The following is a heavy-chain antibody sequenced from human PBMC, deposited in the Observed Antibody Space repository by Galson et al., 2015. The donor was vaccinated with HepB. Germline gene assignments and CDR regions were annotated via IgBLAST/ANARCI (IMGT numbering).Heavy chain of an antibody. V-gene: IGHV1-69-2*01. CDR3: ATRVGWGGGDYDHWFFDL. CDR1: GYTFSDYY. D-gene: IGHD4-17*01. J-gene: IGHJ2*01. Sequence: VKVSCKVSGYTFSDYYMHWVQQAPGRGLEWMGLVDPEDGETISAEKFQGRVTITADTSKDTAYMELSSLRSEDTALYYCATRVGWGGGDYDHWFFDLWGRGTLVTVSS. CDR2: VDPEDGET.